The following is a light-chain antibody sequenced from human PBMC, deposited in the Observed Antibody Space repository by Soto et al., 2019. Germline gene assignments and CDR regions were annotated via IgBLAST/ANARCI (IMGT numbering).Light chain of an antibody. CDR3: QQYYTIPQT. J-gene: IGKJ1*01. CDR1: QSVSYSSTNKNF. Sequence: DIVMTQSPDSLALSLGERATINCKSSQSVSYSSTNKNFLAWYQQKPGQPPEKLISWASTRASGVPDRFSGSGSGTDFTLTISSLQAEDVAVYYCQQYYTIPQTFGQGTKVEIK. CDR2: WAS. V-gene: IGKV4-1*01.